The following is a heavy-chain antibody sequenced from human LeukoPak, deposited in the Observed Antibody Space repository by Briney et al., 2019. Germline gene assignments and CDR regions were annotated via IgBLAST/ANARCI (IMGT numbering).Heavy chain of an antibody. V-gene: IGHV4-59*01. CDR3: ARAGGSYTFDY. D-gene: IGHD1-26*01. CDR2: IDYSGST. J-gene: IGHJ4*02. Sequence: SETLSLTCTVSGGPISSYYWSWIRQPPGKGLEWIGYIDYSGSTNCNPSLESRVTMSVDTSKNQFSLKLNSVTAADAAVYYCARAGGSYTFDYWGQGTLVTVPS. CDR1: GGPISSYY.